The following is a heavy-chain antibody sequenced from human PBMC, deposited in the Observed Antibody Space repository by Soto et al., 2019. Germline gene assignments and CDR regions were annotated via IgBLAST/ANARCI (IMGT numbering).Heavy chain of an antibody. CDR3: ARIPAVAATFDY. Sequence: QVQLQQWGAGLLKPSETLSLTCAVYGGSFSGYYWSWIRQPPGKGLEWIGEINHSGSTNYNPSLKSRVTISGDTSKNQFSLKLSSVTAADTAVYYCARIPAVAATFDYWGQGTLVTVSS. CDR1: GGSFSGYY. V-gene: IGHV4-34*01. D-gene: IGHD2-15*01. J-gene: IGHJ4*02. CDR2: INHSGST.